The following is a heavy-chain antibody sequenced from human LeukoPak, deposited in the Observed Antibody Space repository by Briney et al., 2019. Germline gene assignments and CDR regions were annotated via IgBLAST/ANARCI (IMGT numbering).Heavy chain of an antibody. D-gene: IGHD6-19*01. J-gene: IGHJ5*02. V-gene: IGHV1-18*01. Sequence: ASVNVSCKASGYTFTSYGISWVRQAPGQGLEWMGWISAYNGNTNYAQKLQGRVTMTTDTSTSTAYMELRSLRSDDTAVYYCARDGRREQWLVRWFDPWGQGTLVTVSS. CDR1: GYTFTSYG. CDR2: ISAYNGNT. CDR3: ARDGRREQWLVRWFDP.